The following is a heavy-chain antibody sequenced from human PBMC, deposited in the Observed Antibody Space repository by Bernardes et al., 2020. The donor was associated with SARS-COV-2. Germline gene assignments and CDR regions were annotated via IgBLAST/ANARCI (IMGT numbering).Heavy chain of an antibody. J-gene: IGHJ6*03. CDR2: INHSGST. V-gene: IGHV4-34*01. CDR1: GGSFSGYY. D-gene: IGHD4-17*01. Sequence: TLSLTCAVYGGSFSGYYWSWIRQPPGKGLEWIGEINHSGSTNYNPSLKSRVTISVDTSKNQFSLKLSSVTAEDTAVYYCARGRGDYTTGYYYYMDVWGKGTTVTVSS. CDR3: ARGRGDYTTGYYYYMDV.